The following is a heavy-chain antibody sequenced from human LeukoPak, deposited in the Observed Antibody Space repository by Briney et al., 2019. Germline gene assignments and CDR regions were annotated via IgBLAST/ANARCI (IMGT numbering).Heavy chain of an antibody. CDR1: GGSISSGDYY. CDR3: ARTTYDFWSGFPA. CDR2: IYHSGTT. Sequence: SETLSLTCTVSGGSISSGDYYWSWIRQPPGKGLEWIGYIYHSGTTYYNPSLKSRVTISVDTSKNQFSLKLSSVTAADTAVYYCARTTYDFWSGFPAWGQGTLVTVSS. D-gene: IGHD3-3*01. V-gene: IGHV4-30-4*01. J-gene: IGHJ5*02.